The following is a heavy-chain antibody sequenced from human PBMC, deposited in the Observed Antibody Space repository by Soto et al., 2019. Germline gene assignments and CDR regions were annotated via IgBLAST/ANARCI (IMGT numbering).Heavy chain of an antibody. CDR2: INHSGST. CDR3: ARGGNIAAAGNSNPCLDY. V-gene: IGHV4-34*01. D-gene: IGHD6-13*01. J-gene: IGHJ4*02. CDR1: GGSFSGYY. Sequence: QVQLQQWGAGLLKPSETLSLTCAVYGGSFSGYYWSWIRQPPGKGLEWIGEINHSGSTNYNPSLKSRVTISVDTSKNQFSLKLSSVTAADTAVYYCARGGNIAAAGNSNPCLDYWGQGTLVTVSS.